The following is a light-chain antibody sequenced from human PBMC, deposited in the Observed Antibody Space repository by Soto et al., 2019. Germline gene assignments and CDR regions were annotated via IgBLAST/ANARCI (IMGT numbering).Light chain of an antibody. CDR2: KAS. J-gene: IGKJ5*01. CDR1: QSIASW. V-gene: IGKV1-5*03. CDR3: QQYNSYLIT. Sequence: DIQMTQSPSTLSACVGDRFTITCRASQSIASWLAWYQQRPGKAPKLLINKASSLESGVPSRFSGSGSGTEFTLTISRLQPDDFATYYCQQYNSYLITFGQGTRLEIK.